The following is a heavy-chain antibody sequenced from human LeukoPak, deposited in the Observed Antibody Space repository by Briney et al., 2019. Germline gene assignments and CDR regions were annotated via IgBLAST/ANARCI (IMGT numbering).Heavy chain of an antibody. Sequence: SSQTLSLTCTVSGVSISSGSYYWSWIRQPAGKGLEWIGRIYSSGSTNYNPSLKSRVTISVDTSKKQVSLILSSVTAADTAVYFCAKSLLTTATGTGRAFDIWGQGTMVTVSS. CDR2: IYSSGST. CDR3: AKSLLTTATGTGRAFDI. V-gene: IGHV4-61*02. CDR1: GVSISSGSYY. J-gene: IGHJ3*02. D-gene: IGHD1-1*01.